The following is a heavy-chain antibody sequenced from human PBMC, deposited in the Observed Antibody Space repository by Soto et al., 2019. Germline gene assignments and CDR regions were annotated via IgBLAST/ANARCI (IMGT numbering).Heavy chain of an antibody. V-gene: IGHV1-3*01. CDR1: GYTFTSYA. CDR3: ARDRTVPTSYYYYYMDA. J-gene: IGHJ6*03. D-gene: IGHD4-4*01. CDR2: INAGNGNT. Sequence: QVQLVQSGAEVKKPGASVKVSCKASGYTFTSYAMHWVRQAPGQRLEWMGWINAGNGNTKYSQKFQGRVTITRDPSARTAYMGLRSLRSEDTAVYYCARDRTVPTSYYYYYMDAWGKGTTVTV.